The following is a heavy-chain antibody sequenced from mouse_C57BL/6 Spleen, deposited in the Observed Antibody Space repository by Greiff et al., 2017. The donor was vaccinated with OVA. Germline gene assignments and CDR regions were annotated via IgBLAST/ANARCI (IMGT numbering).Heavy chain of an antibody. D-gene: IGHD4-1*01. CDR3: ARTLVDWYFDV. V-gene: IGHV3-6*01. Sequence: EVKLEESGPGLVKPSQSLSLTCSVTGYSITSGYYWNWIRQFPGNKLEWMGYISYDGSNNYNPSLKNRISITRDTSKNQFFLKLNSVTTEDTATYYCARTLVDWYFDVWGTGTTVTVSS. CDR1: GYSITSGYY. J-gene: IGHJ1*03. CDR2: ISYDGSN.